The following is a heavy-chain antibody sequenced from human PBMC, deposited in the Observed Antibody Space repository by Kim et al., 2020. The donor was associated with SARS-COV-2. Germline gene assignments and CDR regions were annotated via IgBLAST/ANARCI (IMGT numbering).Heavy chain of an antibody. D-gene: IGHD6-13*01. CDR2: IKSKTDGGTT. J-gene: IGHJ6*03. Sequence: GGSLRLSCAASGFTFSNAWMSWVRQAPGKGLEWVGRIKSKTDGGTTDYAAPVKGRFTISRDDSKNTLYLQMNSLKTEDTAVYYCTTQELVRDFYYYYYYMDVWGKGTTVTVSS. CDR3: TTQELVRDFYYYYYYMDV. V-gene: IGHV3-15*01. CDR1: GFTFSNAW.